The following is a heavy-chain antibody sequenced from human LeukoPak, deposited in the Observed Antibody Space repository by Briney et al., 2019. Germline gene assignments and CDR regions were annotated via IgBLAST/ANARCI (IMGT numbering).Heavy chain of an antibody. D-gene: IGHD3-10*01. CDR1: GGSFSGYY. J-gene: IGHJ4*02. Sequence: TSETLSLTCAVYGGSFSGYYWSWIRQPPGKGLEWIGEINHSGSTNYNPSLKSRVTISVDTSKNQFSLKLSSVTAADTAVYYCARSGRITMVRGVMSYWGQGTLVTVSS. CDR3: ARSGRITMVRGVMSY. V-gene: IGHV4-34*01. CDR2: INHSGST.